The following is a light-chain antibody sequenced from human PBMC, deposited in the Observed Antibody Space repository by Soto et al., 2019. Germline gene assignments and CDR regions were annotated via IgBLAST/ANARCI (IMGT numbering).Light chain of an antibody. CDR2: DVS. V-gene: IGLV2-11*01. Sequence: QSALTQPRSVSGSPGQSVTISCTGTSSDVGGYNYVSWYQQHPGKAPKLMIYDVSKRPSAVPDRFSGSKSGNTASLTISGLQAEDEADYYCCSYAGSYTKVFGGGTKLTVL. CDR1: SSDVGGYNY. CDR3: CSYAGSYTKV. J-gene: IGLJ2*01.